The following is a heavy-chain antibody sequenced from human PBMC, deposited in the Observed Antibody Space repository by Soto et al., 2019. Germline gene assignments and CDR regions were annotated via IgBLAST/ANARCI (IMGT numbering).Heavy chain of an antibody. V-gene: IGHV3-66*01. CDR3: ARDPWAADY. J-gene: IGHJ4*02. CDR1: GFTVSTKY. D-gene: IGHD3-16*01. Sequence: EVQLVESGGGLVQPGGSLSLSCAASGFTVSTKYMSWVRQPPGKGLEWVSVIYSGSSTFYADFVRGRFTISRDNSKNTVNLQMNSLRAEDTAVYYCARDPWAADYWGQGTLVTVSS. CDR2: IYSGSST.